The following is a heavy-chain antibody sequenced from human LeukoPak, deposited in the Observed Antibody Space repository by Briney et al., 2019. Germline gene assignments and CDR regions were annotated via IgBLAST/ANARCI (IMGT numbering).Heavy chain of an antibody. CDR1: GFTFSRSA. CDR2: IWYDGSNK. D-gene: IGHD1-26*01. V-gene: IGHV3-33*08. CDR3: ARGVGATIGPYDY. J-gene: IGHJ4*02. Sequence: GGSLRLSCAASGFTFSRSAMHWVRQAPGKGLEWVAVIWYDGSNKYYADSVKGRFTISRDNSKNTLYLQMNSLRAEDTAVYYCARGVGATIGPYDYWGQGTLVTVSS.